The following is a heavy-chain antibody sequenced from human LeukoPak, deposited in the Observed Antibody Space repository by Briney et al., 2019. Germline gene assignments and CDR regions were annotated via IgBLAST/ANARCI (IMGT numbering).Heavy chain of an antibody. D-gene: IGHD3-16*01. J-gene: IGHJ4*02. V-gene: IGHV3-23*01. CDR3: AKGSLEYYDYVWGSYAGFDY. CDR1: GFTFSSYA. Sequence: PGGSLRLSCAASGFTFSSYAMSWVRQAPGKGLEWVSAISGSGGSTYYADSVKGRFTISRDNSKNTLYLQMNSLRAEDTAVYYCAKGSLEYYDYVWGSYAGFDYWGQGTLVTVSP. CDR2: ISGSGGST.